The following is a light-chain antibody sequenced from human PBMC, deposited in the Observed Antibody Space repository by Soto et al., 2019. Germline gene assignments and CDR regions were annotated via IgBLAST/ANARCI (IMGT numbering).Light chain of an antibody. CDR3: QQYNDNWT. CDR2: KAS. Sequence: DIQMTQSPSTLSASVGDRVTITCRASQSISSWLAWYQQKPGKAPKLLIYKASTLQSGVPARFSGSGSGTEFTLAISSLQPDDSATYYCQQYNDNWTFGQGTKAEIK. CDR1: QSISSW. J-gene: IGKJ1*01. V-gene: IGKV1-5*03.